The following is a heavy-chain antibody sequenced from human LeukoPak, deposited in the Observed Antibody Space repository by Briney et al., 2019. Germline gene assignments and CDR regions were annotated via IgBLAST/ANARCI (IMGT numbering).Heavy chain of an antibody. Sequence: ASVKVSCKASGYTFTSYYMHWVRQAPGQGLEWMGIINPSGGSTSYAQKFQGRVTMTRDTSTSKVYMELSRLRSEETAVYSCARRLGGHSSSSQGWGLYYCDYWGQGTLVTVSS. CDR3: ARRLGGHSSSSQGWGLYYCDY. D-gene: IGHD6-6*01. V-gene: IGHV1-46*01. CDR2: INPSGGST. CDR1: GYTFTSYY. J-gene: IGHJ4*02.